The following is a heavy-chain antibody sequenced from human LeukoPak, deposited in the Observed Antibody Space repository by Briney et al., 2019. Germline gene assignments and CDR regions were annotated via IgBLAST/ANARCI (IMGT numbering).Heavy chain of an antibody. CDR3: ARVPTIFGVVTGEGY. J-gene: IGHJ4*02. Sequence: GGSLRLSCAASGFTFSSYSMNWVRQAPGKGLEWVSSISSSSSYIYYADSVKGRFTISRDNAKNSLYLQMNSLRAEDTAVYYCARVPTIFGVVTGEGYWGQGTLVTVSS. CDR2: ISSSSSYI. V-gene: IGHV3-21*01. CDR1: GFTFSSYS. D-gene: IGHD3-3*01.